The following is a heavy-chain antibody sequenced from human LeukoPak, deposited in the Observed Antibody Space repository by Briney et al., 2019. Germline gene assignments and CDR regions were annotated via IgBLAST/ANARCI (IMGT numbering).Heavy chain of an antibody. J-gene: IGHJ4*02. V-gene: IGHV4-59*01. CDR2: IHYSGST. D-gene: IGHD4-23*01. CDR1: GGSISSYY. CDR3: AREDGGNYGY. Sequence: SETLSLTCIVSGGSISSYYWSWIRQPPGKGLEWMGYIHYSGSTNYNPSLKSRVTISLDTSKNQFSLKLSFVTAADTAVYYCAREDGGNYGYWGQGTLVTVSS.